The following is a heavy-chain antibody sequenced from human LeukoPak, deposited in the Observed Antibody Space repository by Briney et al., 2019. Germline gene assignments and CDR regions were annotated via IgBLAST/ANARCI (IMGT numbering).Heavy chain of an antibody. CDR2: IKHIGPTT. V-gene: IGHV3-11*04. CDR3: ARAGELRYMDV. J-gene: IGHJ6*03. CDR1: GFTFNDYY. D-gene: IGHD3-16*01. Sequence: PAGSLRLSCAVSGFTFNDYYMTWIRKAPGQGQELVSTIKHIGPTTYYADSVKGRFTISRDNAKNSLFLQMSSLRADDTAIYYCARAGELRYMDVWGKGTAVTVSS.